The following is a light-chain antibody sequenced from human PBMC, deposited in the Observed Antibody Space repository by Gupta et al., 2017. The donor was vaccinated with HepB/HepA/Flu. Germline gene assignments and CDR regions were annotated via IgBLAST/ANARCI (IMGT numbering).Light chain of an antibody. CDR3: QQRDSTPRT. CDR2: AAS. J-gene: IGKJ1*01. Sequence: DIQMTQSPSSLSASVGDRVTITCRASQNISSYLNWYQQKPGKAPKLLIYAASSLQSGVPSRFSGSGSGTDFTLTISRRQPEDFATYYCQQRDSTPRTFGQGTKVEIK. V-gene: IGKV1-39*01. CDR1: QNISSY.